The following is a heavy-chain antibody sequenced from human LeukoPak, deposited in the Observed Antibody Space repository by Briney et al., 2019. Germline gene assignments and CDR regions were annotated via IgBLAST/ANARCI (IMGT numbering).Heavy chain of an antibody. V-gene: IGHV1-46*01. CDR3: ARDLEGGQYSSSPPYYFDY. J-gene: IGHJ4*02. Sequence: ASVKVFCKASGGTFSSYAISWVRQAPGQGLEWMGIINPSGGSTSYAQKFQGRVTMTRDTSTSTVYMELSSLRSEDTAVYYCARDLEGGQYSSSPPYYFDYWGQGTLVTVSS. CDR2: INPSGGST. D-gene: IGHD6-6*01. CDR1: GGTFSSYA.